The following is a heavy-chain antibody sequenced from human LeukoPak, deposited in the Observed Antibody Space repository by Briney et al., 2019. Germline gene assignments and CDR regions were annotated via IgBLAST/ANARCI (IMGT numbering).Heavy chain of an antibody. Sequence: GGSLRLSCAASGFSFSSYGMHWVRQAPGKGLEWVAVISNDGSITKYGDSVKGRFTISRDNSKNTLYVQMNSLRTGDAAVYYCAKSKSPYPMDYIFDFWGQGTLVTVSS. D-gene: IGHD4-11*01. CDR2: ISNDGSIT. J-gene: IGHJ4*02. CDR3: AKSKSPYPMDYIFDF. V-gene: IGHV3-30*18. CDR1: GFSFSSYG.